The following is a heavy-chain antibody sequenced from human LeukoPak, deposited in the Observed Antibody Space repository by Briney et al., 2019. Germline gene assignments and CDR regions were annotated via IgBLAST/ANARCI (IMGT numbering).Heavy chain of an antibody. CDR3: ARGCRREYYYDSSGYSAPRYFDY. V-gene: IGHV3-66*01. CDR2: IYSDGST. D-gene: IGHD3-22*01. CDR1: GFTVSSKY. Sequence: GGSLRLSCAASGFTVSSKYMSWVRQAPGKGLEWVSVIYSDGSTYYADSVKGRFTISRDNSKNMIYLEMNSLRAEDTAVYYCARGCRREYYYDSSGYSAPRYFDYWGQGTLVTVSS. J-gene: IGHJ4*02.